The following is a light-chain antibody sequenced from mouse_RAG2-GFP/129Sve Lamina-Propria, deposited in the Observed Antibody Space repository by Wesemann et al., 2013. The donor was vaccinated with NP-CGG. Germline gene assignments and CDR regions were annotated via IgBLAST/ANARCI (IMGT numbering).Light chain of an antibody. CDR2: WAS. J-gene: IGKJ4*01. CDR3: QNDHSYPFT. V-gene: IGKV6-29*01. Sequence: NIVMTQSPKSMSMSVGERVTLSCKASENVGTYVSWYQQKPGQSPKLLIYWASTRESGVPDRFTGSGSGTDFTLTISSVQAEDLAVYYCQNDHSYPFTFGSGTKLEIK. CDR1: ENVGTY.